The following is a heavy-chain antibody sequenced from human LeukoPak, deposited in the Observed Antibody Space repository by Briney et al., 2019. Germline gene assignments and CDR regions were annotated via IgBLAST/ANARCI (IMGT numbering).Heavy chain of an antibody. V-gene: IGHV3-30*18. D-gene: IGHD2-2*01. CDR1: GFTFSSYG. J-gene: IGHJ4*02. CDR2: ISYDGSNK. CDR3: AKDPYTSCPRCGPGDY. Sequence: GRSLRLSCAASGFTFSSYGMHWVRQAPGKGLEWVAVISYDGSNKYYAASVKGRFTISRDNSKNTLYLQMNSLRAEDTAVYYCAKDPYTSCPRCGPGDYWGQGTLVTVSS.